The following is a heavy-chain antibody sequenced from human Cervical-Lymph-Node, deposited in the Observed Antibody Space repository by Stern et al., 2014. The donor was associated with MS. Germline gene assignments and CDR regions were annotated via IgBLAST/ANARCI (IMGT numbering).Heavy chain of an antibody. D-gene: IGHD3-16*01. V-gene: IGHV5-51*03. CDR2: IYPGDSDT. J-gene: IGHJ2*01. CDR1: GYSFSNFW. Sequence: QLVQSGAEVKKPGESLKISCKGSGYSFSNFWIGWVRQMPGKGLEWMGIIYPGDSDTKYSPSFQGQFTISADKSISTAYLQWSSLKASDTAIYYCAKTLSGGSRYFDLWGRGTLVTVSS. CDR3: AKTLSGGSRYFDL.